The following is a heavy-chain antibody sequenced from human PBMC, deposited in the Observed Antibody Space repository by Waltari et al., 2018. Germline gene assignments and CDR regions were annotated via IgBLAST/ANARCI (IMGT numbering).Heavy chain of an antibody. Sequence: QLQLQESGPGLVKPSETLSLTCPVSGGSISSTSYYWGWIRQPPGKGLEWIGSFSYNGNTYYNPSLKSRVTISVDTSKNQFSPQLTSVTAADTAMYYCARPGRVGGGSLMGLDYWGQGTLVTVSS. V-gene: IGHV4-39*01. CDR2: FSYNGNT. J-gene: IGHJ4*02. CDR3: ARPGRVGGGSLMGLDY. CDR1: GGSISSTSYY. D-gene: IGHD2-15*01.